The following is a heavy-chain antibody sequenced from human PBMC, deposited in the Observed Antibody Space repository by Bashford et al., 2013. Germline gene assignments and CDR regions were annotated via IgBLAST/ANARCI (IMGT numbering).Heavy chain of an antibody. J-gene: IGHJ6*02. CDR2: LSWLTLIP. Sequence: WVRQDARKGPGVDGDHLSWLTLIPDTARPSQGQVTISADKSISTAYLQWSSLKASDTAMYYCARTENFGVVTMDVWGQGTTVTVSS. CDR3: ARTENFGVVTMDV. D-gene: IGHD3-3*01. V-gene: IGHV5-51*01.